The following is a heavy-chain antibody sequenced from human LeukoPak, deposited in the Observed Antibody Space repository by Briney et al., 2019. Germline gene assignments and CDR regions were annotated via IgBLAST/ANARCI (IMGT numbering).Heavy chain of an antibody. CDR3: ARDTMVRGVDY. CDR2: FYYSRTT. Sequence: PSQTLSLTCTVSGGSISRGGYYWNWIRQHPREGLEWIGYFYYSRTTSYNPSLKSRATISVDTSNNQFSLKLSSVTAADTAVYYCARDTMVRGVDYWGQGTLVTVSS. J-gene: IGHJ4*02. V-gene: IGHV4-31*03. D-gene: IGHD3-10*01. CDR1: GGSISRGGYY.